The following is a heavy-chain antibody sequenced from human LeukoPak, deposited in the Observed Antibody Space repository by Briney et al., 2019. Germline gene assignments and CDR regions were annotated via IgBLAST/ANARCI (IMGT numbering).Heavy chain of an antibody. D-gene: IGHD4-17*01. CDR2: FDPEDGET. CDR1: GYTLTELS. V-gene: IGHV1-24*01. Sequence: ASVKVSCKVSGYTLTELSMHWVRQAPGKGLEWMGGFDPEDGETIYAQKFQGRVTMTEDTSTDTAYMELSSLRSEDTAVYYCARDLFSAVTDATYYFDYWGQGTLVTVSS. CDR3: ARDLFSAVTDATYYFDY. J-gene: IGHJ4*02.